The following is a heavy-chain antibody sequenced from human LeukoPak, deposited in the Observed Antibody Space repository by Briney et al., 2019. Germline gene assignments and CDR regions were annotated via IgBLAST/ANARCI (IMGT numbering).Heavy chain of an antibody. J-gene: IGHJ5*02. D-gene: IGHD3-10*01. CDR2: ISGSGGST. V-gene: IGHV3-23*01. CDR3: AKDRMVRGVITTAFWFDP. CDR1: GFTFSSYG. Sequence: GGSLRLSCAASGFTFSSYGMSWVRQAPGKGLEWVSAISGSGGSTYYADSVKGRFTISRDNSKNTLYLQMNSLRAEDTAVYYCAKDRMVRGVITTAFWFDPWGQGTLVTVSS.